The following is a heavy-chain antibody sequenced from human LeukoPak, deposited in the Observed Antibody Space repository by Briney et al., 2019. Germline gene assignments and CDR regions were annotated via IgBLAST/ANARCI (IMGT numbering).Heavy chain of an antibody. V-gene: IGHV3-30*02. CDR1: GFSFITYG. J-gene: IGHJ4*02. CDR3: AKDRSMTTVTPFDN. CDR2: IRYDGSNS. D-gene: IGHD4-17*01. Sequence: GGSLRLSCAASGFSFITYGIHWVGQAPGKGREWVSFIRYDGSNSFYADSVRGRFTISRDNSKNTVYLQMNSLRAEDTAVYCAKDRSMTTVTPFDNWGQGTLVAVSS.